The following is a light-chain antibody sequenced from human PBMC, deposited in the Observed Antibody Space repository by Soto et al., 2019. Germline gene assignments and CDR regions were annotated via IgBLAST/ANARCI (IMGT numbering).Light chain of an antibody. J-gene: IGKJ1*01. CDR1: QSISSY. V-gene: IGKV1-39*01. Sequence: VGDRVTITCRASQSISSYLNWYQQKPGKAPKLLIYAASSLQSGVPSRFSGSGSGTDFTLTISSLQPEDFATYYCQQSYSTPQTFGQGTKVDIK. CDR2: AAS. CDR3: QQSYSTPQT.